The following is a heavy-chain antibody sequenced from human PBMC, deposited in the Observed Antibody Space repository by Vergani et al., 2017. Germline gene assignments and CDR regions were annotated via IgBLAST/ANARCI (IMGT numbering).Heavy chain of an antibody. J-gene: IGHJ2*01. CDR1: ESSFISNE. CDR3: ARLRFGSHWYFDL. Sequence: EVMLVQSGAEVKKPGESLKISCKYSESSFISNEIAWVRQMSGKGLEWMGIIYPGDSDTRYSPSFQGQVTISADKSISTAYLQWSSLKASDTAMYYCARLRFGSHWYFDLWGQGTLVTVSS. D-gene: IGHD3-10*01. CDR2: IYPGDSDT. V-gene: IGHV5-51*03.